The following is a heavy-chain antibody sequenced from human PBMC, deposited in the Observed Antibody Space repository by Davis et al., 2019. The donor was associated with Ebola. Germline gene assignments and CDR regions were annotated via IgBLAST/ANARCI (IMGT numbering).Heavy chain of an antibody. CDR3: ARAQFGDVVLYY. CDR1: GFTFRTYD. CDR2: IVTAGDT. D-gene: IGHD4-17*01. V-gene: IGHV3-13*01. J-gene: IGHJ4*02. Sequence: GESLKISCAASGFTFRTYDMHWVRQPTGKGLEWVSGIVTAGDTYYRGSVKGRFTISRENDGNSLYLQMNSLTAGDTAVYYCARAQFGDVVLYYWAQGTLVTVSS.